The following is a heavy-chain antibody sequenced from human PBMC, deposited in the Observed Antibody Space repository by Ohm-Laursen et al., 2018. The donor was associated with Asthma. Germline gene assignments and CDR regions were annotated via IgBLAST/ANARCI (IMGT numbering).Heavy chain of an antibody. CDR3: ARGGDYGLEYFQH. CDR1: GFTFSDHY. J-gene: IGHJ1*01. V-gene: IGHV3-72*01. CDR2: TRNKANSYTT. Sequence: SLRLSCTATGFTFSDHYMDWVRQAPGKGLEWVGRTRNKANSYTTEYAASVKGRFTISRDDSKNSLYLQMNSLKTEDTAVYYCARGGDYGLEYFQHWGQGTLVTVSS. D-gene: IGHD4-17*01.